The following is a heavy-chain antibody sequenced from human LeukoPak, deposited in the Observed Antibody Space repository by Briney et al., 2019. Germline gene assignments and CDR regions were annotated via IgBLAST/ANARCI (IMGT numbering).Heavy chain of an antibody. CDR1: GDSISSYY. V-gene: IGHV4-4*07. D-gene: IGHD1-26*01. J-gene: IGHJ4*02. CDR3: VRDGRRGSDFSGYFDY. Sequence: SETLSLTCTVSGDSISSYYWSWIRQPAGKGLEWIGRIYPSGRTNYNPSLKSRVTMSVDTSTNQFSLKLRFVTAADMAVYYCVRDGRRGSDFSGYFDYWGQGTLVTVSS. CDR2: IYPSGRT.